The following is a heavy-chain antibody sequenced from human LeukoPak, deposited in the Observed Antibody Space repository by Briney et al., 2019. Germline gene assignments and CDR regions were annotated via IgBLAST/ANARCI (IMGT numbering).Heavy chain of an antibody. Sequence: QPGGSLRLSCAASGFTFSSFAMNWVRQAPGKGLEWVSTMSGDATNTYYADTVKGRFTISRDKSKTTLFLQMNSLRAEDTAVYYCAKRTSGSSWYSSDSWGQGTLVTVSS. CDR3: AKRTSGSSWYSSDS. D-gene: IGHD6-13*01. CDR1: GFTFSSFA. V-gene: IGHV3-23*01. CDR2: MSGDATNT. J-gene: IGHJ4*02.